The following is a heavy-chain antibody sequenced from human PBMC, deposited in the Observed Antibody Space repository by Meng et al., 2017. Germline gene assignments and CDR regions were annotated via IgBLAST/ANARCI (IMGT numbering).Heavy chain of an antibody. CDR2: INHSGST. CDR1: GGSISSYY. D-gene: IGHD2-2*01. Sequence: SETLSLTCTVSGGSISSYYWSWIRQPPGKGLEWIGEINHSGSTNYNPSLKSRFTISVDTSKNQFSLKLSSVTAADTAVYYCARGFVVVAAANSYDYWGQGTLVTVSS. J-gene: IGHJ4*02. CDR3: ARGFVVVAAANSYDY. V-gene: IGHV4-34*01.